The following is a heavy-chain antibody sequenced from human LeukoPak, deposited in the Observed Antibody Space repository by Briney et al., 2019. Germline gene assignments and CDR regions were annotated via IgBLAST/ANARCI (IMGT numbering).Heavy chain of an antibody. CDR2: ISSSSSYI. CDR1: GFTFSSYS. J-gene: IGHJ6*04. D-gene: IGHD2-15*01. V-gene: IGHV3-21*01. Sequence: GGSLRLSCAASGFTFSSYSMNWVRQAPGKGLGWVSSISSSSSYIYYADSVKGRFTISRDNAKNSLYLQMNSLRAEDTAVYYCARDRSYCSGGSCYPPHYGMDVWGKGTTVTVSS. CDR3: ARDRSYCSGGSCYPPHYGMDV.